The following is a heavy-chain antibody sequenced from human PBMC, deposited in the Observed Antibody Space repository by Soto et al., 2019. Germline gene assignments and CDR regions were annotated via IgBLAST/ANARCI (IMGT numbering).Heavy chain of an antibody. D-gene: IGHD6-19*01. V-gene: IGHV6-1*01. Sequence: SQTLSLTCAISGDSVSSNSAAWNWIRQSPSRGLEWLGRTYYRSKWYNDYAVSVKSRITINPDTSKNQFSLQLNSVTPEDTAVYYCARDIAVAGTLTTRVYYSGMDVWGQGTTVTVSS. CDR3: ARDIAVAGTLTTRVYYSGMDV. J-gene: IGHJ6*02. CDR2: TYYRSKWYN. CDR1: GDSVSSNSAA.